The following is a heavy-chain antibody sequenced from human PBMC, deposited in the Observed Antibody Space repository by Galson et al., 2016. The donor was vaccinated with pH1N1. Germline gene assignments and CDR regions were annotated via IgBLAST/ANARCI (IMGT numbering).Heavy chain of an antibody. CDR1: GFTFDDYA. J-gene: IGHJ4*02. Sequence: SLRLSCAASGFTFDDYAMHWVRQAPGKGLEWVPGISWNSGSIGYADSVKGRFTISRDNAKNSLYLQMNSLRAEDTALYYGAKVTGYLYGYVDYWGQGTLVTVSS. CDR3: AKVTGYLYGYVDY. D-gene: IGHD5-18*01. CDR2: ISWNSGSI. V-gene: IGHV3-9*01.